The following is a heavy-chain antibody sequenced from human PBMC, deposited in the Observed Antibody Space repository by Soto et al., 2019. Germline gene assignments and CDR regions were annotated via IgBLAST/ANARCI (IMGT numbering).Heavy chain of an antibody. CDR1: GGSISSSNW. V-gene: IGHV4-4*02. J-gene: IGHJ4*02. D-gene: IGHD3-10*01. CDR3: ARGVAGFGEFDY. Sequence: QVQLQESGPGLVKPSGTLSLTCAVSGGSISSSNWWSWVRQPPGKGLEWIGEIYHSGSTNYNPSRKRRVTISVDKSKNQFSLKLSTVTAADTAVYYCARGVAGFGEFDYWGQGTLVTVSS. CDR2: IYHSGST.